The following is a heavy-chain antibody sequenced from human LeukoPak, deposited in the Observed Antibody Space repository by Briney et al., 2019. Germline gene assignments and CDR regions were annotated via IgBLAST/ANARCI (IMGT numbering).Heavy chain of an antibody. V-gene: IGHV3-13*01. CDR3: TRENGLAGPFDY. Sequence: PGGSLRLSCAVSGFTFSRFDMHWVRQATGKGLEWVSSIGTAGDTYYPASVKCRFTISRDNAKNSLFLQMDSLRAGDTAVYYCTRENGLAGPFDYWGQGTLVTVSS. CDR1: GFTFSRFD. CDR2: IGTAGDT. J-gene: IGHJ4*02. D-gene: IGHD6-19*01.